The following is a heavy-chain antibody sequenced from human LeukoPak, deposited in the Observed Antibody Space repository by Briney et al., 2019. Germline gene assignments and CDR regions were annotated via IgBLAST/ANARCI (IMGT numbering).Heavy chain of an antibody. CDR1: EFTFNNYA. CDR3: AKAYSYDSGRYYSSFDY. J-gene: IGHJ4*02. V-gene: IGHV3-23*01. D-gene: IGHD3-10*01. CDR2: ISSSGGDT. Sequence: GGSLRLSCAASEFTFNNYAMSWVRRAPEEGLEWVSTISSSGGDTFYADSVKGRFTISRDNSKNTLYLQMSSLRAEDTAIYYCAKAYSYDSGRYYSSFDYWGQGTLVTVSS.